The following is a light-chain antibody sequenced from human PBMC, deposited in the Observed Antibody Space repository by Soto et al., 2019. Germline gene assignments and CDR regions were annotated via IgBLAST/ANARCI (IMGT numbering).Light chain of an antibody. CDR2: GTS. V-gene: IGKV3-20*01. Sequence: DIVLTQSPGTLSLSPGERATLSCRASQNITRTYFAWYQQKPGQAPRLLIYGTSTRATGIPDRFSGSGSGTDFTLTITRLEPEDFAVYYCQQCGRSPWTFGQGTKVEI. CDR1: QNITRTY. J-gene: IGKJ1*01. CDR3: QQCGRSPWT.